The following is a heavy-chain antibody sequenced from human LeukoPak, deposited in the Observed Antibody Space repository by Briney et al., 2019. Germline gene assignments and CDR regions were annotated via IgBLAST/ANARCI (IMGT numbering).Heavy chain of an antibody. J-gene: IGHJ6*03. CDR3: AKEGVPAAHMTRVFYYYYMDV. D-gene: IGHD2-2*01. CDR1: GFTFDDYA. Sequence: PGRSLRLSCAASGFTFDDYAMHWVRQAPGKGLEWVSGISWNSGSIGYADSVKGRFTISRDNAKNSLYLQMNSLRAEDTALYYCAKEGVPAAHMTRVFYYYYMDVWGKGTTVTISS. CDR2: ISWNSGSI. V-gene: IGHV3-9*01.